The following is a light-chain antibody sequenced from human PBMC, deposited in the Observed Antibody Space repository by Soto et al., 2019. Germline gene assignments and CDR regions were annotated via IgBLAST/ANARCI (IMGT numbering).Light chain of an antibody. V-gene: IGKV3-20*01. CDR2: GAS. Sequence: EMVLTQSPGTLSLSPGERVTLSCRASQSVSSTYLAWYQQKPGQAPRLLIYGASSRATGIPDRFSGSGSGTDFTLTISRLETEDFAVYYCQQFGSSPLYTFGQGTKLEIK. CDR3: QQFGSSPLYT. J-gene: IGKJ2*01. CDR1: QSVSSTY.